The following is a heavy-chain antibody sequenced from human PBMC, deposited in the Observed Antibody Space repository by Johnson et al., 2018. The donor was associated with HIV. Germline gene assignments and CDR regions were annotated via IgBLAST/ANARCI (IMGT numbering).Heavy chain of an antibody. Sequence: QLVESGGGLVQPGRSLRLSCTASVFTFGDYAMSWVRQAPGKGLEWVGFIRSKAYGGTTEYAASVKGRFTISRDDSKSIAYLQMNSLKTADTAVYYCAKDRSRNYLYDAFDIWGQGTMVTVSS. CDR1: VFTFGDYA. J-gene: IGHJ3*02. V-gene: IGHV3-49*04. CDR2: IRSKAYGGTT. CDR3: AKDRSRNYLYDAFDI. D-gene: IGHD3-3*01.